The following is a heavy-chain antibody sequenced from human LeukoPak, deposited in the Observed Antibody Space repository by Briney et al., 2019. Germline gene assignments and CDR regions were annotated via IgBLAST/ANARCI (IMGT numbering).Heavy chain of an antibody. CDR1: GDTLSNYG. Sequence: SVKVSCKASGDTLSNYGISWVRQAPGQGLEWMGRIIPLLDITTYAERFQGRVTITADKSTSTAYMEVSSLRSEDTAVYYCATDGPAAMGADYLYGLDVWGQGTTVTVSS. V-gene: IGHV1-69*04. D-gene: IGHD2-2*01. CDR3: ATDGPAAMGADYLYGLDV. J-gene: IGHJ6*02. CDR2: IIPLLDIT.